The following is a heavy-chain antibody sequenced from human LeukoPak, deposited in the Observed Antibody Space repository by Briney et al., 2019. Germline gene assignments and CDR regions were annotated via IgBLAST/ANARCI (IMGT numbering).Heavy chain of an antibody. V-gene: IGHV4-39*07. CDR1: GGSISSGTYY. CDR3: ARDFSSSSTVYYYYYMDV. D-gene: IGHD6-6*01. CDR2: IYYSGTA. Sequence: SETLSLTCTVSGGSISSGTYYWGWVRQPPGKGLEWIGTIYYSGTAYYNPSHKSRFTISIDTTKNDFSLKLSSVTAADTAIYYCARDFSSSSTVYYYYYMDVWGKGTTVTVSS. J-gene: IGHJ6*03.